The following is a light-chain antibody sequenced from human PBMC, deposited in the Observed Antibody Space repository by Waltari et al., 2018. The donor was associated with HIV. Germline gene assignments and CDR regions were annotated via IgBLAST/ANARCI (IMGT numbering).Light chain of an antibody. Sequence: QSVLTQTASVSGSPGQSITISCTGTNSDVGGYNFVSWYQHHPGRAPKLIIYDVTNRPPGVSNRFSGSKSGNTASLTISGLQAEDEADYFCSSYTRSSTHYVFGTGTKVTVL. CDR1: NSDVGGYNF. J-gene: IGLJ1*01. CDR3: SSYTRSSTHYV. CDR2: DVT. V-gene: IGLV2-14*03.